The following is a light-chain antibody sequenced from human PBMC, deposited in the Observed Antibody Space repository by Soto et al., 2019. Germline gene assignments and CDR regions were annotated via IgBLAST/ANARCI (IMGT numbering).Light chain of an antibody. Sequence: SPDFLAVSLGETATLSCRASQSVSSYVAWYQQKPGQAPRLLIYDASNRATGIPARFSGSGSGTDFTLTISSLEPEDFAVYYCQQRSNWHPAFGQGTKVDIK. CDR3: QQRSNWHPA. CDR2: DAS. V-gene: IGKV3-11*01. J-gene: IGKJ1*01. CDR1: QSVSSY.